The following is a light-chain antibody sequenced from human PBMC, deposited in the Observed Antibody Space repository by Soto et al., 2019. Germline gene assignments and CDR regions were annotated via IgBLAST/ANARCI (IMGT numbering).Light chain of an antibody. Sequence: EIVLTQSPVTLSLSPVERATLSCSASQSVNSSYLAWYQQKPGQAPRLLIYGASTRATGIPDRFSGSGSGTDFTLTISSLQPEDVATYYCQKYNSAPWTFGQGTKVDI. CDR1: QSVNSSY. CDR3: QKYNSAPWT. J-gene: IGKJ1*01. V-gene: IGKV3-20*01. CDR2: GAS.